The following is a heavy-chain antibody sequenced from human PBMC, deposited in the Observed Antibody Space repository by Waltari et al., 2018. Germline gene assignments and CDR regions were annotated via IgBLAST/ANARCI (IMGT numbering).Heavy chain of an antibody. CDR3: ATDYGDFLGV. CDR2: IKSEGDGGTT. D-gene: IGHD3-10*01. Sequence: EVQLVESGGGLVTPGGYIRLSRVVFGFTFTKPWMSWVRQGPGKGLEWVGRIKSEGDGGTTDYATPLKGRISLSRDDSKNTVYLQMNTLKAEDTGVYFCATDYGDFLGVWGPGTTVTV. J-gene: IGHJ6*02. V-gene: IGHV3-15*01. CDR1: GFTFTKPW.